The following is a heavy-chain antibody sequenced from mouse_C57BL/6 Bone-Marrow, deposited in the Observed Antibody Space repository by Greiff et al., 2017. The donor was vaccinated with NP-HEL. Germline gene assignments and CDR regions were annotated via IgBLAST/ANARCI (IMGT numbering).Heavy chain of an antibody. D-gene: IGHD1-1*01. J-gene: IGHJ1*03. Sequence: VQLQQSGAELVKPGASVKFSCKASGYAFSSYWMNWVKQRPGQGLEWIGLIYPGDGDTNYNGKFKGKATLTADKSSSTAYMHLSSLTSEDSAVYFCGRVTTVVAHSYWYFGGWGTRTTVTVSS. V-gene: IGHV1-80*01. CDR2: IYPGDGDT. CDR1: GYAFSSYW. CDR3: GRVTTVVAHSYWYFGG.